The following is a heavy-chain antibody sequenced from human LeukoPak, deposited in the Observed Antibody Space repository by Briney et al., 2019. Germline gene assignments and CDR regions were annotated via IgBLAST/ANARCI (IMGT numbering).Heavy chain of an antibody. V-gene: IGHV3-11*04. Sequence: GGSLRLSCAGSGFTFSDYYENWVRQAPGKGLEWVSYISSSGSTIYYADSVKGRFTISRDNAKNSLYLQMNSLRAEDTAVYYCARDLRAGSWYASGMDVWGQGTTVTVSS. CDR2: ISSSGSTI. CDR3: ARDLRAGSWYASGMDV. CDR1: GFTFSDYY. J-gene: IGHJ6*02. D-gene: IGHD6-13*01.